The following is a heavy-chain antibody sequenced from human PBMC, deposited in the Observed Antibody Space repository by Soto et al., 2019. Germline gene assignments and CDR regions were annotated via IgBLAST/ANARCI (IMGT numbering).Heavy chain of an antibody. CDR2: INHSGST. Sequence: SETLSLTCAVYGGSFSGYYWSWIRQPPGKGLEWIGEINHSGSTNYNPSLESRVTISVDTSKNQFSLKLSSVTAADTAVYYCARGVVVVPAAMDNYYYYMDVWGKGTTVTVSS. V-gene: IGHV4-34*01. J-gene: IGHJ6*03. D-gene: IGHD2-2*01. CDR1: GGSFSGYY. CDR3: ARGVVVVPAAMDNYYYYMDV.